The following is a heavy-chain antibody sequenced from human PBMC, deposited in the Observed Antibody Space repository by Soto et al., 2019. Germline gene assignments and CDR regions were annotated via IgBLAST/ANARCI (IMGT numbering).Heavy chain of an antibody. CDR2: INPSGGST. Sequence: ASVKVSCKASGDTFTSYYMHWVRQAPGQGLEWMGIINPSGGSTSYAQKFQGRVTMTRDTSTSTVYMELSSLRSEDTAVYYCARDRSPILTHYDFWSGYYGNIFAYWGQGTLVTVSS. CDR3: ARDRSPILTHYDFWSGYYGNIFAY. D-gene: IGHD3-3*01. CDR1: GDTFTSYY. J-gene: IGHJ4*02. V-gene: IGHV1-46*03.